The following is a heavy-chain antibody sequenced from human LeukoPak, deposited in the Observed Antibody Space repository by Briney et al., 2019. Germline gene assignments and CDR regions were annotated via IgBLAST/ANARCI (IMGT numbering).Heavy chain of an antibody. CDR3: AKGAYYDSTGYVDY. Sequence: QAGGSLRFSCAASKFIFRDYAMSWVRQAPGKRLEWVSSLSGTGASTYYADSVKGRFTISRDNSKNTLYVQMNRLRAEDTAVYYCAKGAYYDSTGYVDYWGQGTLVTVSS. J-gene: IGHJ4*02. CDR2: LSGTGAST. V-gene: IGHV3-23*01. CDR1: KFIFRDYA. D-gene: IGHD3-22*01.